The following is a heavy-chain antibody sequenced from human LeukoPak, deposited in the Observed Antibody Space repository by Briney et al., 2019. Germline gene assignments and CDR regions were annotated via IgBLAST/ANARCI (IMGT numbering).Heavy chain of an antibody. CDR1: GFTVSSNY. V-gene: IGHV3-66*02. D-gene: IGHD3-22*01. J-gene: IGHJ4*02. CDR2: IYSGGNT. CDR3: ARMGYYYSIPTFFDY. Sequence: GGSLRLSCGASGFTVSSNYMSWVRQAPGKGLEWVSVIYSGGNTYYTDSVKGRFTISRDSSKNTLYLQMNSLRAEDTAVYYCARMGYYYSIPTFFDYWGQGTLVTVSS.